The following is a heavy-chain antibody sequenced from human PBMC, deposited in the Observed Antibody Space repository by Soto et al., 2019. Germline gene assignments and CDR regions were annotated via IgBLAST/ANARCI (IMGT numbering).Heavy chain of an antibody. V-gene: IGHV3-30*18. Sequence: QVRLVESGGGVVQPGTSLRLSCAASGFTFSSYNMHWVRQAPGKGLEWVAIISYDGSNKNYADSVKGRFTISRDNSKNTLYLQMNSLRREDMAVFYCAKAPAGIAVFDYWGQGTLVTISS. J-gene: IGHJ4*02. CDR2: ISYDGSNK. CDR1: GFTFSSYN. D-gene: IGHD6-19*01. CDR3: AKAPAGIAVFDY.